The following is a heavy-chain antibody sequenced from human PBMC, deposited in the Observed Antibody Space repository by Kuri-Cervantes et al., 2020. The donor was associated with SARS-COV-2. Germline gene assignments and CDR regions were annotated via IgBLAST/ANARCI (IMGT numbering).Heavy chain of an antibody. CDR1: GFTFSSYW. Sequence: GESLKISCAASGFTFSSYWMSWVRQAPGKGLEWVANIKQDGSEKHYVDSAKGRFTISRDNAKNSLYLQMNSLRAEDTAVYYCARGRRGVPATVFDYWGQGTLVTVSS. D-gene: IGHD2-2*01. V-gene: IGHV3-7*02. J-gene: IGHJ4*02. CDR2: IKQDGSEK. CDR3: ARGRRGVPATVFDY.